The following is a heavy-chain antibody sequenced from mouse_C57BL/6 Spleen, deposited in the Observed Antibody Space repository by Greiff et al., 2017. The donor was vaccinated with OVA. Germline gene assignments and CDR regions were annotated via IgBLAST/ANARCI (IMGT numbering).Heavy chain of an antibody. J-gene: IGHJ4*01. Sequence: EVKLMESGGGLVQPGGSLSLSCAASGFTFTDYYMSWVRQPPGKALEWLGFIRNKANGYTTEYSASVTGRFTISRDNSQSILYLQMNALRAEDSATYYCARFVPSTGSTSYYAMDYWGQGTSVTVSS. CDR3: ARFVPSTGSTSYYAMDY. CDR2: IRNKANGYTT. D-gene: IGHD1-1*01. CDR1: GFTFTDYY. V-gene: IGHV7-3*01.